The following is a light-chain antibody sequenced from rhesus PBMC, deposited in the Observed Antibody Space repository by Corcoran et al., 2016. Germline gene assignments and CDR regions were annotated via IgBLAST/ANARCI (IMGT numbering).Light chain of an antibody. J-gene: IGKJ4*01. CDR3: LQHNSYPPT. V-gene: IGKV1S11*01. CDR1: QGISRW. Sequence: DIQMTQSPSSLPAFVGDRVTITCQASQGISRWSAWYQQKPGKAPNLRIYGSSNLQSGVPSRFSGSGSGTYFTLTIRSLQPKDFAAYYCLQHNSYPPTFGGGTKVEIK. CDR2: GSS.